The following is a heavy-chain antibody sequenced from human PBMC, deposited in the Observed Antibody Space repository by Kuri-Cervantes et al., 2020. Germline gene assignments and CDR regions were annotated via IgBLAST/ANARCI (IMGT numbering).Heavy chain of an antibody. J-gene: IGHJ6*02. CDR1: GGSISSGDYY. CDR2: IYYSGST. Sequence: SETLSLTCTVSGGSISSGDYYWSWIRQPPGKGLEWIGYIYYSGSTYYNPSLKSRVTISVDTSKNQFSPKLSSVTAADTAVYYCARDNRVLRGGGMDVWGQGTTVTVSS. D-gene: IGHD3-10*01. CDR3: ARDNRVLRGGGMDV. V-gene: IGHV4-30-4*01.